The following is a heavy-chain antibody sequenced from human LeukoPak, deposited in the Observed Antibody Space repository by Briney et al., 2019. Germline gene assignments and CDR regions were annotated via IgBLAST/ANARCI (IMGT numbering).Heavy chain of an antibody. Sequence: GGSLRLSCAAYGFTFDDYAMHWVRQAPGKGLEWVSGISWNSGGIAYADSVKGRFTISRDNAKNSLYLQMNSPRAEDTALYYCARDSRGYNYGKFDYWGQGTLVTVSS. J-gene: IGHJ4*02. CDR3: ARDSRGYNYGKFDY. CDR2: ISWNSGGI. D-gene: IGHD5-18*01. V-gene: IGHV3-9*01. CDR1: GFTFDDYA.